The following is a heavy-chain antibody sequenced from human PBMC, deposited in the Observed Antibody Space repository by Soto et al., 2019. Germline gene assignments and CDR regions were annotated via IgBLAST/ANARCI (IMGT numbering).Heavy chain of an antibody. CDR2: INPSGGST. D-gene: IGHD3-10*01. CDR1: GYTFTSYY. J-gene: IGHJ6*02. V-gene: IGHV1-46*01. Sequence: SVKVSCKASGYTFTSYYMHWVRQAPGQGLEWMGIINPSGGSTSYAQKFQGRVTMTRDTSTSTVYMELSSLRSEDTAVYYCARVGWFGGLSYYYGMDVWGQGTTVTVSS. CDR3: ARVGWFGGLSYYYGMDV.